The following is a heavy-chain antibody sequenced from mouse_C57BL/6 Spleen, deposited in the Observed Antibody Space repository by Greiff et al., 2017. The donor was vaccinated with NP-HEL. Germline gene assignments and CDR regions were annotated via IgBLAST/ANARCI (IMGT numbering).Heavy chain of an antibody. CDR2: ISSGGSYT. CDR1: GFTFSSYG. D-gene: IGHD2-3*01. J-gene: IGHJ3*01. Sequence: EVKLMESGGDLVKPGGSLKLSCAASGFTFSSYGMSWVRQTPDKRLEWVATISSGGSYTYYPDSVKGRFTISRDNAKNTLYLQMSSLKSEDTAMYYCARQAIYDGYYEGFAYWGQGTLVTVSA. CDR3: ARQAIYDGYYEGFAY. V-gene: IGHV5-6*01.